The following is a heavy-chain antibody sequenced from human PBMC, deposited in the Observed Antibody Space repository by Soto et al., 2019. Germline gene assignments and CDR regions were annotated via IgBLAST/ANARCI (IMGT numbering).Heavy chain of an antibody. CDR1: GGSISSGDYY. CDR2: IYYSGST. Sequence: KPXATLSLPCTVSGGSISSGDYYWSGIRQPPGKGLEWIGYIYYSGSTYYNPSLKSRVTISVDTSKNQFSLKLSSVTAADTAVYYCARAEEVTANYYYGMDVWGQGTTVTVSS. CDR3: ARAEEVTANYYYGMDV. V-gene: IGHV4-30-4*01. D-gene: IGHD2-21*02. J-gene: IGHJ6*02.